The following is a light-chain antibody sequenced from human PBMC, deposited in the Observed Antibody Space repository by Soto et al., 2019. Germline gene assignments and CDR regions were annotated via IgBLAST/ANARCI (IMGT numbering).Light chain of an antibody. CDR2: GAS. J-gene: IGKJ1*01. Sequence: EILMTQSPATLSVSPGERAILSCRASQNIGTILVWYQQKPGQAPRLLLYGASTRATGVPARFSGSGSGTDFTLTVSSLQSEDFAVYYCQQYYNWPPWTFGLGTKVDIK. CDR3: QQYYNWPPWT. CDR1: QNIGTI. V-gene: IGKV3-15*01.